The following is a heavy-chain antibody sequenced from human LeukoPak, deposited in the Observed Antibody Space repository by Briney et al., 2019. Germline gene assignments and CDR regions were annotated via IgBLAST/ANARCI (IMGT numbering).Heavy chain of an antibody. J-gene: IGHJ3*02. V-gene: IGHV1-18*01. Sequence: ASVTVSCKASGYTFTSYGISWVRQAPGQGLEWMGWISAYNGNTNYAQKLQGRVTITTDTSTSTAYMELRSLRSDDTAVYYCARVQGYDSSGYWNAFDIWGQGTMVTVSS. CDR3: ARVQGYDSSGYWNAFDI. D-gene: IGHD3-22*01. CDR2: ISAYNGNT. CDR1: GYTFTSYG.